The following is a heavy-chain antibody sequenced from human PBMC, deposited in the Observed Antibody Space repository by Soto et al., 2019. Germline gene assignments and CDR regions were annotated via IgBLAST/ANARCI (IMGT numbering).Heavy chain of an antibody. CDR1: GYTLTELS. J-gene: IGHJ4*02. D-gene: IGHD6-13*01. Sequence: ASVKVSCKVSGYTLTELSMHWVRQAPGKGLEWMGGFDPEDGETIYAQKFQGRVTMTEDTSTDTAYMELSSLRSEDTAVYYCATDIPPAAAGKLSYFDYWGQGTLVTVSS. CDR2: FDPEDGET. CDR3: ATDIPPAAAGKLSYFDY. V-gene: IGHV1-24*01.